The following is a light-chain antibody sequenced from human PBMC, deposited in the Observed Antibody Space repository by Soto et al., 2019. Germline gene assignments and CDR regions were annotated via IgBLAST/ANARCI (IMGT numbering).Light chain of an antibody. Sequence: EVVMTQSPATLSVSPGEGATLSCRASQSVGSLVAWYQQKPGQAPRLLIYRVSTRATDIAARFTGSGSGTELTITISSLQTEDFEVYDGQQYNDWPITFGPGTRLEIK. CDR3: QQYNDWPIT. CDR2: RVS. V-gene: IGKV3-15*01. J-gene: IGKJ5*01. CDR1: QSVGSL.